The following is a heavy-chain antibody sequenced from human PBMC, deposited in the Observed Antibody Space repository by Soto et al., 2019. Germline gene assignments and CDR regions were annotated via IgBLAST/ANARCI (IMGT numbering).Heavy chain of an antibody. CDR3: ARPVLLWFGESMEAFDI. CDR2: ISSSSSTI. V-gene: IGHV3-48*01. CDR1: GFTFSSYS. Sequence: LSLTCAASGFTFSSYSMNWVRQAPGKGLEWVSYISSSSSTIYYADSVKGRFTISRDNAKNSLYLQMNSLRAEDTAVYYCARPVLLWFGESMEAFDIWGQGTMVTVSS. D-gene: IGHD3-10*01. J-gene: IGHJ3*02.